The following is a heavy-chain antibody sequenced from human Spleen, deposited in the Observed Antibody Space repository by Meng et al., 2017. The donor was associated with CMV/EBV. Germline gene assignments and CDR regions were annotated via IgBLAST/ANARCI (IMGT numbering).Heavy chain of an antibody. D-gene: IGHD6-19*01. CDR1: GYTFTSYY. CDR3: AGGAYSSGWYYYYYYGMDV. V-gene: IGHV1-46*01. Sequence: ASVKVSCKASGYTFTSYYMHWVRQAPGQGLEWMGIINPSGGSTSYAQKFQGRVTMTRDTSTSTVYMELSSLRSEDTAVYYCAGGAYSSGWYYYYYYGMDVWGQGTTVTASS. CDR2: INPSGGST. J-gene: IGHJ6*02.